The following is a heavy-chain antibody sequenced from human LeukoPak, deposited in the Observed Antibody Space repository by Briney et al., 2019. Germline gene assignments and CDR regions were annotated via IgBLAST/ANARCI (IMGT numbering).Heavy chain of an antibody. CDR3: ANSGNYYGSGSYYTFDY. Sequence: GGSLRLSCAASGFTFSSYAMHWVRQAPGKGLEWVAVISYDGSNKYYADSVKGRFTISRDNSKNTLYLQMNSLRAEDTAVYYCANSGNYYGSGSYYTFDYWGQGTLVTVSS. CDR2: ISYDGSNK. CDR1: GFTFSSYA. D-gene: IGHD3-10*01. J-gene: IGHJ4*02. V-gene: IGHV3-30-3*01.